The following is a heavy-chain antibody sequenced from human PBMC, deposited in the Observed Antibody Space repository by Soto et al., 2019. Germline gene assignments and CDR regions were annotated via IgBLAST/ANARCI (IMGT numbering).Heavy chain of an antibody. CDR2: INPSGGST. D-gene: IGHD2-2*01. Sequence: QVQLVQSGAEVKKPGASVKVCSKASGYTFTSYYMHWVRQAPGQGLEWMGIINPSGGSTSYAQKFQGRVTMTRDTSTSTVYMELSSLRSEDTAVYYSASESGGYCSSTSCFDAFDIWGQGTMVTVSS. CDR1: GYTFTSYY. V-gene: IGHV1-46*03. CDR3: ASESGGYCSSTSCFDAFDI. J-gene: IGHJ3*02.